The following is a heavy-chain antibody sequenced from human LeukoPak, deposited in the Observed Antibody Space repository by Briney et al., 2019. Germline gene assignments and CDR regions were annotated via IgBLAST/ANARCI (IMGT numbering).Heavy chain of an antibody. V-gene: IGHV3-72*01. J-gene: IGHJ4*02. CDR1: GFTFSDHA. CDR2: IRNKANSYTT. Sequence: PGGSLRLSCAASGFTFSDHAMDWVRQAPGKGLEWFGRIRNKANSYTTEYAASVQGRFTVSRDDSMDSLYLQMNSMKTEDTAVYYCTRLVGANDWGQGTLVTVSS. CDR3: TRLVGAND. D-gene: IGHD1-26*01.